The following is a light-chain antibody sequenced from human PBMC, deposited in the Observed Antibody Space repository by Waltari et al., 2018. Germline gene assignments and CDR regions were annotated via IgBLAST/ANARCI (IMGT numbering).Light chain of an antibody. J-gene: IGLJ3*02. CDR1: ISTIGNNV. CDR2: DDN. CDR3: GTWDSSLSAGV. Sequence: QSVLTQPPSVSAAPGPQVTISCSGIISTIGNNVVSCYHQLPGSAPKLLIYDDNTRPSGIPDRFSGSKSGTSATLGITGLQTGDEADYYCGTWDSSLSAGVFGGGTKLTVL. V-gene: IGLV1-51*01.